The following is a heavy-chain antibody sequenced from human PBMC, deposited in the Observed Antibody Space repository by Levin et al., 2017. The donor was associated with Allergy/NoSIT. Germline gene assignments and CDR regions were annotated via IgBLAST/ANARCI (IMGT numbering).Heavy chain of an antibody. Sequence: SETLSLTCTVSGGSISSYYWSWIRQPPGKGLEWIGYIYYSGSTNYNPSLKSRVTISVDTSKNQFSLKLSSVTAADTAVYYCARYVAVAGPLDYWGQGTLVTVSS. D-gene: IGHD6-19*01. CDR3: ARYVAVAGPLDY. J-gene: IGHJ4*02. V-gene: IGHV4-59*01. CDR1: GGSISSYY. CDR2: IYYSGST.